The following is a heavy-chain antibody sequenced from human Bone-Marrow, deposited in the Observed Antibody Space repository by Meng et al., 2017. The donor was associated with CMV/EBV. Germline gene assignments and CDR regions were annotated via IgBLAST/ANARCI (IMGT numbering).Heavy chain of an antibody. CDR3: AKSTSGTYVGGNLFDP. CDR1: GFTFSSYA. J-gene: IGHJ5*02. CDR2: ISYDGSNK. Sequence: GGSLRLSCAASGFTFSSYAMHWVRQAPGKGLEWVAVISYDGSNKYYADSVKGRFTISRDNSKNTLYLQMNSLRVEDTAVYYCAKSTSGTYVGGNLFDPWGQGTLVTVSS. D-gene: IGHD1-26*01. V-gene: IGHV3-30-3*02.